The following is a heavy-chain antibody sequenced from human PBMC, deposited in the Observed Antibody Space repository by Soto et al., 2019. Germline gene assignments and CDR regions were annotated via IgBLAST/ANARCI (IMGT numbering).Heavy chain of an antibody. Sequence: LRLSCTASGFAFDRFAMHWVRQIPGEGLQWVAGLNWRGDNVAYADSVKGRFTISRNNAEKSLSLQMSSLRPEDTGLYYCAKDRYDISWYEVALDSWGHGIPVTVSS. CDR1: GFAFDRFA. J-gene: IGHJ5*01. CDR2: LNWRGDNV. V-gene: IGHV3-9*01. D-gene: IGHD3-22*01. CDR3: AKDRYDISWYEVALDS.